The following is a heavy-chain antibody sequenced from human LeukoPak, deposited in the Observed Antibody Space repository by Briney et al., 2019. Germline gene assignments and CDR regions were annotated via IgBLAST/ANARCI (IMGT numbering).Heavy chain of an antibody. CDR2: IYHSGST. V-gene: IGHV4-38-2*02. D-gene: IGHD1-26*01. J-gene: IGHJ4*02. CDR1: GYSISSGYY. Sequence: SETLSLTCTVSGYSISSGYYWGWIRQPPGKGLEWIGSIYHSGSTYYNPSLKSRVTISLDTSKNQFSLRLSSVTAADTAVCYCARSYSGSFLYWGQGSLVTVSS. CDR3: ARSYSGSFLY.